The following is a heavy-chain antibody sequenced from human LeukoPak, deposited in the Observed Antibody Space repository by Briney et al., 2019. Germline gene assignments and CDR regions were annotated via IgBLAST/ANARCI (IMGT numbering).Heavy chain of an antibody. CDR2: INPNSGGT. CDR1: GYTFTGYY. J-gene: IGHJ5*02. V-gene: IGHV1-2*02. CDR3: ARDYHNPSGVVVTAAS. Sequence: ASVKVSCKASGYTFTGYYMHWVRQAPGQGLEWMGWINPNSGGTNYAQKFQGRVTMTRDTSISTAYMELSRLRSDDTAVYYCARDYHNPSGVVVTAASWGQGTLVTVSS. D-gene: IGHD2-21*02.